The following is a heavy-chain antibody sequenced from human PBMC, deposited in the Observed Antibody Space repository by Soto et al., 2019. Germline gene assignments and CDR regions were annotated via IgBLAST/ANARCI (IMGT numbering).Heavy chain of an antibody. CDR3: ARIKLVEWFFINVDVYDMDV. V-gene: IGHV3-48*02. Sequence: PGGSLRLSCAASGFTFSSYAMSWVRQAPGKGLEWVSSIRSDSSTIYYADSVEGRFTVSRDNARNSVSLQMDSLRDEDAAVYYCARIKLVEWFFINVDVYDMDVWGQGTPVTVSS. J-gene: IGHJ6*02. CDR2: IRSDSSTI. CDR1: GFTFSSYA. D-gene: IGHD3-3*01.